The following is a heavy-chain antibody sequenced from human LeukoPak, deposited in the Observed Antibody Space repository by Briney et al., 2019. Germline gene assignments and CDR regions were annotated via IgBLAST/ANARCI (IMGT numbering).Heavy chain of an antibody. CDR2: IYYSGST. D-gene: IGHD6-13*01. J-gene: IGHJ6*03. Sequence: SETLSLTCTVSGGSISSSSYYWGWIRQPPGKGLEWIGSIYYSGSTYYNPSLKSRVTISVDTSKNQFSLKLSSVTAADTAVYYCARNEIAAAGHYYYYYYMDVWGKGTTVTISS. V-gene: IGHV4-39*01. CDR1: GGSISSSSYY. CDR3: ARNEIAAAGHYYYYYYMDV.